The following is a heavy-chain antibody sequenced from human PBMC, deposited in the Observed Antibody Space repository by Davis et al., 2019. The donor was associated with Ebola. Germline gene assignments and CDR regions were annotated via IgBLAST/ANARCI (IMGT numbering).Heavy chain of an antibody. Sequence: AASVKVSCKASGYTFSSYGISWVRQAPGQGLEWMGWISGYEDNTNYAPRFQGRITLTKDRATSTVYMELRSLTSGDTAVYYCARDLAASSGAHFFYFGMDVWGEGTSVAVSS. CDR1: GYTFSSYG. CDR2: ISGYEDNT. CDR3: ARDLAASSGAHFFYFGMDV. V-gene: IGHV1-18*01. D-gene: IGHD6-25*01. J-gene: IGHJ6*04.